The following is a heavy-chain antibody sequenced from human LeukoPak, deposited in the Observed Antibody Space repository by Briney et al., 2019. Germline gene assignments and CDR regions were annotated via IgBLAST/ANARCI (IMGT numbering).Heavy chain of an antibody. J-gene: IGHJ5*02. CDR1: GFIFSSYA. D-gene: IGHD3-10*01. CDR2: ISGSGGNT. V-gene: IGHV3-23*01. Sequence: GGSLRLSCAASGFIFSSYAMTWVRQAPGKGLEWVSSISGSGGNTYYADSVKGRFTISRDNSKNTLYLQMNSLRAEDTAVYYCAKEGYYGPFDPWGQGTLVTVSS. CDR3: AKEGYYGPFDP.